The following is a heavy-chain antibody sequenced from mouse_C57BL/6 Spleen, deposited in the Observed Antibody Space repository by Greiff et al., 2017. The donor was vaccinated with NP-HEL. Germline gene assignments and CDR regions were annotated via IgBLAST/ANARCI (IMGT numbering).Heavy chain of an antibody. D-gene: IGHD4-1*01. CDR1: GFTFSDYY. CDR3: ARHNWDAMDY. V-gene: IGHV5-12*01. Sequence: EVHLVESGGGLVQPGGSLKLSCAASGFTFSDYYMYWVRQTPEKRLEWVAYISNGGGSTYHPDTVKGRFTISRDNAKNTLYLQMSRLKSEDTAMYYCARHNWDAMDYWGQGTSVTVSS. J-gene: IGHJ4*01. CDR2: ISNGGGST.